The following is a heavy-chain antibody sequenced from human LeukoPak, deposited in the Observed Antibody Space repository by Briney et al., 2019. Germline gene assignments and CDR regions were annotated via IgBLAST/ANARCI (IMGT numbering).Heavy chain of an antibody. Sequence: SETLSLTCTVSGGSISSHYWSWIRQPPGKGLEWIGYIYYSGSTNYNPSLKSRVTMSVDPSKNQFSLKLSSVTAADTAVYYCATGLRGAGWFDLWGQGTLVTVSS. CDR1: GGSISSHY. J-gene: IGHJ5*02. CDR3: ATGLRGAGWFDL. V-gene: IGHV4-59*11. CDR2: IYYSGST.